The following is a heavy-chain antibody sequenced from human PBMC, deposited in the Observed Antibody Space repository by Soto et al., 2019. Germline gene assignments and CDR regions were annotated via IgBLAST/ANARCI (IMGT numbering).Heavy chain of an antibody. V-gene: IGHV2-5*02. D-gene: IGHD6-19*01. Sequence: QITLKESGPTLVKPTQTLTLTCTFSGFSLNTNAVGVAWIRQPPGKALEWLALPYWDDDKRYSPSLKSRLTITTDTSKNQVVLTMTNMDPEDTATYYCAHRRVRDSSGENFDSWGQGTLVTVSS. J-gene: IGHJ4*02. CDR2: PYWDDDK. CDR1: GFSLNTNAVG. CDR3: AHRRVRDSSGENFDS.